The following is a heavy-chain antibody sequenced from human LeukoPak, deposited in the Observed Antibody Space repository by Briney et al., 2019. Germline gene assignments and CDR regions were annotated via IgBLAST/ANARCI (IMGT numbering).Heavy chain of an antibody. CDR3: AGTGYSSGWYWRSYYFDY. D-gene: IGHD6-19*01. V-gene: IGHV4-34*01. J-gene: IGHJ4*02. CDR2: INHSGST. CDR1: GGSFSGYY. Sequence: SETLSLTCAVYGGSFSGYYWSWIRQPPGKGLEWIGEINHSGSTNYNPSLKSRVTISVDTSKNQFSLKLSSVTAADTAVYYCAGTGYSSGWYWRSYYFDYWGQGTLVTVSS.